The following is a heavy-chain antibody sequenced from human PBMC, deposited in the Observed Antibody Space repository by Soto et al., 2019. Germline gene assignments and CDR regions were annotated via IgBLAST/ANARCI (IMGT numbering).Heavy chain of an antibody. CDR2: IIPIFGTS. V-gene: IGHV1-69*01. CDR3: ARARGYSYGDQYFDY. Sequence: VQLVQSGAEVKKPGSSVKVSCKASGGTVSNYALSWVRQAPGQGLEWMGGIIPIFGTSNYAQKFQGRVSITADESRNTAYIDLSSMRSEDTAVYYCARARGYSYGDQYFDYWGQGTLVTVSS. CDR1: GGTVSNYA. J-gene: IGHJ4*02. D-gene: IGHD5-18*01.